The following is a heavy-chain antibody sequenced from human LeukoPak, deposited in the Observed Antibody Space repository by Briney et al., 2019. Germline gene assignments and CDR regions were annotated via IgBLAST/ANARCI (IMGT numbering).Heavy chain of an antibody. V-gene: IGHV3-30*02. CDR3: ANWATVYYYYMDV. CDR2: IRYDGSNK. CDR1: GFTFSSYG. D-gene: IGHD4-17*01. J-gene: IGHJ6*03. Sequence: PGGSLRLSCAASGFTFSSYGMHWVRQAPGKGLEWVAFIRYDGSNKYYADSVKGRFTISRDNSKNTLYLQMNSLRAEDTAVYYCANWATVYYYYMDVWGKGTTVTISS.